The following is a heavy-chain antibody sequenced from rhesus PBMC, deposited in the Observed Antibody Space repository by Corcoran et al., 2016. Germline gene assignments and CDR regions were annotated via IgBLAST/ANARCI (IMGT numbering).Heavy chain of an antibody. CDR1: GGSISDYYY. D-gene: IGHD3-34*01. V-gene: IGHV4-143*01. CDR3: AGGWGWGDLYNSLDV. J-gene: IGHJ5-2*02. Sequence: QVQLQESGPGLVKPSETLSLTCAVYGGSISDYYYWSWIRQPPGKGLEGIGQSSGVSGRNPYSPPLNSRGTVSKDPAKNQFSWKRISVTAADPALEYCAGGWGWGDLYNSLDVWGRGVLVTVSS. CDR2: SSGVSGRN.